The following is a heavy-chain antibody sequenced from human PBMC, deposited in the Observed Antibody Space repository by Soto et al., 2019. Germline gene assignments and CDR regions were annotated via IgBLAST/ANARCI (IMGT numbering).Heavy chain of an antibody. CDR2: ISSSGDSE. CDR1: GFIFSTYA. V-gene: IGHV3-23*01. CDR3: AHPRGYGVFDAVDI. Sequence: GGSLRLSCAASGFIFSTYAMNWVRQAPGKGLEWVSAISSSGDSEYYAESVRGRFTISRDNSINTLYLQMRSLRPEDTAVYYCAHPRGYGVFDAVDIWGQGTMVTVSS. J-gene: IGHJ3*02. D-gene: IGHD4-17*01.